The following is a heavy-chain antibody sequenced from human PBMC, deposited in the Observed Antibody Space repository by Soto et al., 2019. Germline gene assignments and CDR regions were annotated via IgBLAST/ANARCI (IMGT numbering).Heavy chain of an antibody. V-gene: IGHV3-48*02. Sequence: GGSLRLSCAASGFSFSTSTMKWVRQAPGKGLEWVSYISSGSTTIYYADSVKGRFTISRDNGKNSLYLQMNSLRDEDTAVYYCARVRRNDASDYYGMDVWGQGTTVTVSS. J-gene: IGHJ6*02. CDR1: GFSFSTST. CDR2: ISSGSTTI. D-gene: IGHD1-1*01. CDR3: ARVRRNDASDYYGMDV.